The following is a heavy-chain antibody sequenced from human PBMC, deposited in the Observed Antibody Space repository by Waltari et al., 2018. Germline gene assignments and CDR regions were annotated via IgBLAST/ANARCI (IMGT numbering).Heavy chain of an antibody. CDR2: IYYSGST. CDR3: AGGYSSGWYAAFDI. CDR1: GGSISSYY. J-gene: IGHJ3*02. Sequence: QVQLQESGPGLVKPSETLSLTCTVSGGSISSYYWSWIRQPPGKGLEWIGYIYYSGSTNYNPSLKSRVTISVDTSKNQFSRKLSSVTAADTAVYYCAGGYSSGWYAAFDIWGQGTMVTVSS. V-gene: IGHV4-59*01. D-gene: IGHD6-19*01.